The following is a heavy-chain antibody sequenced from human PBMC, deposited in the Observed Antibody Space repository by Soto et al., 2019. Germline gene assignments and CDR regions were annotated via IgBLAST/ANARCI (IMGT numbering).Heavy chain of an antibody. V-gene: IGHV1-69*01. J-gene: IGHJ4*02. CDR1: GGTFSSYA. CDR3: ASTDEGYCSGGSCYRLDY. D-gene: IGHD2-15*01. Sequence: QVQLVQSGAEVKKPGSSVKVSCKASGGTFSSYAISWVRQAPGQGLEWMGGIIPISGTANYAQKFQGRVTITADESTSTAYMELSSLRSEDTAVYYCASTDEGYCSGGSCYRLDYWGQGTLVTVSS. CDR2: IIPISGTA.